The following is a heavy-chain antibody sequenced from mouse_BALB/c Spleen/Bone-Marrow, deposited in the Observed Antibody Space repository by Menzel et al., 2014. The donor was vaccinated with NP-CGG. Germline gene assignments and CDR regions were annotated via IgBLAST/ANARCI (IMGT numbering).Heavy chain of an antibody. V-gene: IGHV5-17*02. Sequence: EVKLLGSGGGLVQPGGSRKLSCAASGFTFSSFGMHWVRQAPEKGLEWVAYISSGSSTIYYADTVKGRFTITRDNPKNTLFLQMTSLRSEDTAMYYCARYVNYFYAMDYWGQGTSVTVSS. D-gene: IGHD2-1*01. CDR2: ISSGSSTI. CDR1: GFTFSSFG. J-gene: IGHJ4*01. CDR3: ARYVNYFYAMDY.